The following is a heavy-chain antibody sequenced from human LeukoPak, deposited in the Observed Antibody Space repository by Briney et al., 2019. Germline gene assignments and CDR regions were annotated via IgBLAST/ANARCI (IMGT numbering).Heavy chain of an antibody. CDR2: INHSGST. CDR1: GGSFSGYY. CDR3: RGSGWYAGSLDY. D-gene: IGHD6-19*01. J-gene: IGHJ4*02. V-gene: IGHV4-34*01. Sequence: PSETLSLTCAVYGGSFSGYYWSWIRQPPGKGLEWIGEINHSGSTNYNPSLKSRVTISVDTSKNQFSLKLSSVTAADTAVYYCRGSGWYAGSLDYWGQGTLVTVSS.